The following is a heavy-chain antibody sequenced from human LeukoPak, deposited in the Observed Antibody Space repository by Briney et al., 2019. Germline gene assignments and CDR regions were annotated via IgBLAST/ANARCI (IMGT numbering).Heavy chain of an antibody. CDR1: GYTFTTHD. CDR3: VRTPPNWGFDY. Sequence: ASVKVSCTASGYTFTTHDINWVRQATGQGLEWLGWMSPNSGDTGYAQKFQGRVTMTSDSSISTAYMELSSLRSEDTAIYYCVRTPPNWGFDYWGQGTLVTVSS. J-gene: IGHJ4*02. CDR2: MSPNSGDT. D-gene: IGHD7-27*01. V-gene: IGHV1-8*01.